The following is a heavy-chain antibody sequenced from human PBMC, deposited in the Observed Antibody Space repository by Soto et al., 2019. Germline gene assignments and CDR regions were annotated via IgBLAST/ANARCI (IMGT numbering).Heavy chain of an antibody. V-gene: IGHV3-30*18. CDR1: GFTFSSYG. J-gene: IGHJ6*02. Sequence: ESGGGVVQPGRSLRLSCAASGFTFSSYGMHWVRQAPGKGLEWVAVISYDGSNKYYADSVKGRFTISRDNSKNTLYLQMNSLRAEDTAVYYCAKGWQGVVNGMDVWGQGTTVTVSS. CDR3: AKGWQGVVNGMDV. CDR2: ISYDGSNK. D-gene: IGHD3-22*01.